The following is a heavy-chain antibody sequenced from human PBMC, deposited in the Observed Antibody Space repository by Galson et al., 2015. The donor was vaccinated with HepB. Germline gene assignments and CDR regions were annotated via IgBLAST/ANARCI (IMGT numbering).Heavy chain of an antibody. CDR1: GFTFSNYE. CDR3: ARQWLGFDY. D-gene: IGHD6-19*01. V-gene: IGHV3-48*03. CDR2: ISGSGSTI. Sequence: SLRLSCAASGFTFSNYEMNWVRQAPGKGLEWVSYISGSGSTIYYADSVKGRFTISRDNAKNSLYLQMNSLRAEDTAVYYCARQWLGFDYWGQGTTVTVSS. J-gene: IGHJ4*03.